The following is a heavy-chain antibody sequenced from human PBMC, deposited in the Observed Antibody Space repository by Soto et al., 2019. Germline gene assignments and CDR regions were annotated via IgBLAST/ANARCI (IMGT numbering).Heavy chain of an antibody. Sequence: GSLRLSCAVSGFTFSSYAMTWVRQAPGKGLEWVSAISGSGGSTHYADSVKGRFTISRDNSKNTLYLQMNSLRAEDTAVYYCAKGKGYYDGSAYHNWGQGTLVTVSS. CDR2: ISGSGGST. D-gene: IGHD3-22*01. V-gene: IGHV3-23*01. CDR1: GFTFSSYA. CDR3: AKGKGYYDGSAYHN. J-gene: IGHJ4*02.